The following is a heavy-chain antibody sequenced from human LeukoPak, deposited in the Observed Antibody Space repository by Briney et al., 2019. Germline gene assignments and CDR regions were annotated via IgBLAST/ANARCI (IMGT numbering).Heavy chain of an antibody. Sequence: PSETLSLTCTVSGGSISSGGYYWSWIRQHPGKGLEWIGYIYYSGSTYYNPSLKSRVTISVDTSKNQFSLKLSSVTAADTAVYYCARGAVVPAALDYWGQGTLVTVSS. CDR2: IYYSGST. D-gene: IGHD2-2*01. V-gene: IGHV4-31*03. CDR3: ARGAVVPAALDY. J-gene: IGHJ4*02. CDR1: GGSISSGGYY.